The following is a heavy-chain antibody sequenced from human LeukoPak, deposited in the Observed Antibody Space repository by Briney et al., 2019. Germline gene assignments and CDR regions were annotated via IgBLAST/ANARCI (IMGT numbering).Heavy chain of an antibody. CDR3: ARGGGYFQH. Sequence: SETLSLTCTVSGGSISSYYWSWIRQPPGKGLEWIGYIYYSGSTNYNTSLKSRVTISVDTSKNQFSLKLSSVTAADTAVYYCARGGGYFQHWGQGTLVTVSS. CDR1: GGSISSYY. J-gene: IGHJ1*01. V-gene: IGHV4-59*01. CDR2: IYYSGST.